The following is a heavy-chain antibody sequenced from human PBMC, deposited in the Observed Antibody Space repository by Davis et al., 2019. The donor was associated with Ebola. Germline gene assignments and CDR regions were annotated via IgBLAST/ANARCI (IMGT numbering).Heavy chain of an antibody. V-gene: IGHV3-23*01. CDR3: AKLGLYSYGYASPAKDY. J-gene: IGHJ4*02. CDR2: ISGSGGST. D-gene: IGHD5-18*01. Sequence: PGGSLRLSCAASGFTFSSYAMSWVRQAPGKGLEWVSAISGSGGSTYYADSVKGRFTISRDNSKNTLYLQMNSLRAEDTAVYYCAKLGLYSYGYASPAKDYGGQGTLVTVSS. CDR1: GFTFSSYA.